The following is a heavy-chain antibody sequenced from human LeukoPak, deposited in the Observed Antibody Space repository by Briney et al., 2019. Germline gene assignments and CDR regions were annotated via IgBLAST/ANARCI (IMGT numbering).Heavy chain of an antibody. CDR3: ARGKWGIDN. CDR2: IKQDGSDK. D-gene: IGHD3-16*01. CDR1: GFTFSSYW. J-gene: IGHJ4*02. V-gene: IGHV3-7*01. Sequence: GGSLRLSCAASGFTFSSYWTSWVRQAPGKGLEWVANIKQDGSDKYYVDSVKGRFTISRDNAKNSLYLQMNSLRAEDTAVYYCARGKWGIDNWGQGTLVTVSS.